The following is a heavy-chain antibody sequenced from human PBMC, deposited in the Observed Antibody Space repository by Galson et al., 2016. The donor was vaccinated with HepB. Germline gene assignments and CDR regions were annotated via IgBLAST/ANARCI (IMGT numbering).Heavy chain of an antibody. CDR2: ISYHGSDI. Sequence: SLRLSCAASGFTFSNSAMHWVRQAPGKGLEWLAVISYHGSDIFYADSVKGRFTISRDNPKKTLFLQLNNLRSEDTAVYYCARDLSSSSSFIDFWGQGTLVTVSS. CDR3: ARDLSSSSSFIDF. CDR1: GFTFSNSA. J-gene: IGHJ4*02. D-gene: IGHD2-2*01. V-gene: IGHV3-30-3*01.